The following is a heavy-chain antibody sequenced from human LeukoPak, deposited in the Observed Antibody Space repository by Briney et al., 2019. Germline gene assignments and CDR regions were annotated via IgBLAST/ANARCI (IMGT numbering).Heavy chain of an antibody. V-gene: IGHV3-9*01. CDR1: GFTVSTNY. D-gene: IGHD6-19*01. Sequence: GGSLRLSCAASGFTVSTNYMNWVRQAPGKGLEWVSGISWNSGSIGYADSVKGRFTISRDNAKNSLYLQMNSLRAEDTALYYCAKDIAVAGMTFWYFDLWGRGTLVTVSS. CDR2: ISWNSGSI. J-gene: IGHJ2*01. CDR3: AKDIAVAGMTFWYFDL.